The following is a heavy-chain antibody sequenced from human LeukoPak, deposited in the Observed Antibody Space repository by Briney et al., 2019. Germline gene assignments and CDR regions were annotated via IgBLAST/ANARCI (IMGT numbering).Heavy chain of an antibody. J-gene: IGHJ1*01. CDR1: GGTFSSYA. CDR2: IIPIIGTA. CDR3: ARGPVGATPGPFQH. D-gene: IGHD1-26*01. V-gene: IGHV1-69*05. Sequence: SVKVSCKASGGTFSSYAINWVRQAPGQGLEWMGGIIPIIGTANYAQKFQGRVTITTDESTSTAYMELSSLRSEDTAVYYCARGPVGATPGPFQHWGQGTLVTVSS.